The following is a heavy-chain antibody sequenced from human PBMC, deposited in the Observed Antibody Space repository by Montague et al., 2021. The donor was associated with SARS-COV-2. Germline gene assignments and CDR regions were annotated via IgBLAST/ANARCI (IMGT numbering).Heavy chain of an antibody. CDR2: LNTSGST. CDR1: GASVRTYY. V-gene: IGHV4-4*07. CDR3: ARDGADYSFAYYHEMDV. Sequence: SETLSLTCTVSGASVRTYYWSWIRQPAGKKLELMGRLNTSGSTYYNPSFKSRVTMSLDTSKNLFCLNLSSMTAADTAVYYCARDGADYSFAYYHEMDVWGQGIAVTVSS. D-gene: IGHD5-12*01. J-gene: IGHJ6*02.